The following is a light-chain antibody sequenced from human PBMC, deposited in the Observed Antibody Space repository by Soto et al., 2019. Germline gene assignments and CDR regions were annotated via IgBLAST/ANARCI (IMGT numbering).Light chain of an antibody. CDR2: GNT. CDR3: QSYESSLSGWI. CDR1: SSNIGAGYD. J-gene: IGLJ2*01. Sequence: QSVLTQPPSVSGAPGQRVTISCTGSSSNIGAGYDVHWYQQVPGTAPKLLIYGNTNRPSGVPDRFSGSKSGTSASLAITGLQAEDEADYYCQSYESSLSGWIFGGGTKLTVL. V-gene: IGLV1-40*01.